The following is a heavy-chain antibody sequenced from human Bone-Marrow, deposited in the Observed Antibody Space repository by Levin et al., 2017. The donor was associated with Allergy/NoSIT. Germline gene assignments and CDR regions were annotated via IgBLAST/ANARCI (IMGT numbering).Heavy chain of an antibody. CDR1: GGSISSYY. J-gene: IGHJ6*03. CDR2: IYYSGST. CDR3: ARDVRTMVRGVIMRRGDYYYYYMDV. Sequence: SETLSLTCTVSGGSISSYYWSWIRQPPGKGLEWIGYIYYSGSTNYNPSLKSRVTISVDTSKNQFSLKLSSVTAADTAVYYCARDVRTMVRGVIMRRGDYYYYYMDVWGKGTTVTVSS. D-gene: IGHD3-10*01. V-gene: IGHV4-59*01.